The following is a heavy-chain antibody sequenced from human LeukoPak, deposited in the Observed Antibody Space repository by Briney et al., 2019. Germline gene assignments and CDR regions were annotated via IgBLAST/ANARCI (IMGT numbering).Heavy chain of an antibody. J-gene: IGHJ4*02. Sequence: GGSLRLSCAASGFTFSSYWMHWVRQAPGKGLEWVAVISYDGSNKYYADSVKGRFTISRDNSKNTLYLQMNSLRAEDTAVYYCAKDGFDYWGQGTLVTVSS. V-gene: IGHV3-30*18. CDR2: ISYDGSNK. CDR1: GFTFSSYW. CDR3: AKDGFDY.